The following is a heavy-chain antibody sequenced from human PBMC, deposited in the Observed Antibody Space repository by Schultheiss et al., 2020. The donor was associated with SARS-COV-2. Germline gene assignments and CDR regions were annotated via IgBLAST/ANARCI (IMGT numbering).Heavy chain of an antibody. V-gene: IGHV3-33*01. CDR2: IWYDGSNK. D-gene: IGHD2-21*02. J-gene: IGHJ3*02. CDR1: GFTFSSYG. CDR3: AGQIGDYDGFEI. Sequence: GGSLRLSCAASGFTFSSYGMHWVRQAPGKGLEWVAVIWYDGSNKYYADSVKGRFTISRDNSKNSLYLQMNSLRAEDTAVYYCAGQIGDYDGFEIWGQGTMVTVSS.